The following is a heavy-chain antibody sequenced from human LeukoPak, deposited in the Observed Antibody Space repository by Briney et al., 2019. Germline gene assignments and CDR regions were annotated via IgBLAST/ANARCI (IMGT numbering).Heavy chain of an antibody. V-gene: IGHV5-10-1*01. CDR3: ARVDSSGYYYVGVDY. CDR2: IDPSDSYT. J-gene: IGHJ4*02. D-gene: IGHD3-22*01. Sequence: PGESLKISCKGSGYSFTSYWISWVRQMPGKGLEWMGRIDPSDSYTNYSPSFQGHVTISADKSISTAYLQWSSLKASDTAMYYCARVDSSGYYYVGVDYWGQGTLVTVSS. CDR1: GYSFTSYW.